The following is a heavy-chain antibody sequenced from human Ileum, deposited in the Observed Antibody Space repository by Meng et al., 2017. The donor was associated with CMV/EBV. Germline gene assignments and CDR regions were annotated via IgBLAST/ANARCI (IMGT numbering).Heavy chain of an antibody. CDR1: GFTFTSRA. CDR2: ISGNGPAT. Sequence: GGSLRLSCIASGFTFTSRAMSWVRQPPGKRPEWVAGISGNGPATYYADSVKGRFTISRDNSNNTLFLQMNGLRGDDTAVYYCARDMDYTVTAPFDYWGQGSVVTVSS. D-gene: IGHD4-11*01. CDR3: ARDMDYTVTAPFDY. J-gene: IGHJ4*02. V-gene: IGHV3-23*01.